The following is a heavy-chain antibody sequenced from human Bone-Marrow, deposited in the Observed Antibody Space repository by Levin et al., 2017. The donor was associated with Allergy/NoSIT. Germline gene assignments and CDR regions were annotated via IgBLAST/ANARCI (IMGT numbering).Heavy chain of an antibody. CDR1: GFNFTSSA. Sequence: PGGSLRLSCLCSGFNFTSSAMNWFRQAPGRGLEWVGFIRHRGYGGTAEYAASVKGRFTISRDDSKSIAYLQMNSLKTEDTALYYCTRSNSAAAAAFWGQGTLVTVSS. D-gene: IGHD6-25*01. J-gene: IGHJ4*02. V-gene: IGHV3-49*03. CDR2: IRHRGYGGTA. CDR3: TRSNSAAAAAF.